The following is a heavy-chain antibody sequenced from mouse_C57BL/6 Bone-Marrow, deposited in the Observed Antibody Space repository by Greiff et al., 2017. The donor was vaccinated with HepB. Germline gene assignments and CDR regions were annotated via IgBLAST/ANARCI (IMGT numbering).Heavy chain of an antibody. CDR2: INPYNGGT. D-gene: IGHD1-1*01. V-gene: IGHV1-19*01. J-gene: IGHJ1*03. CDR3: ARLLLRCIWYFDV. Sequence: EVKLMESGPVLVKPGASVKMSCKASGYTFTDYYMNWVKQSHGKSLEWIGVINPYNGGTSYNQKFKGKATLTVDKSSSTAYMELNSLTSEDSAVYYCARLLLRCIWYFDVWGTGTTVTVSS. CDR1: GYTFTDYY.